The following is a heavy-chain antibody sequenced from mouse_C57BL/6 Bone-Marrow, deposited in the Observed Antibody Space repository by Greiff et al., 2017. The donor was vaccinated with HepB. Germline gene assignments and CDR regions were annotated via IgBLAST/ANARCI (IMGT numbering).Heavy chain of an antibody. V-gene: IGHV1-64*01. CDR2: IHPNSGST. D-gene: IGHD2-5*01. CDR3: ARWGIVTWYFDV. J-gene: IGHJ1*03. Sequence: QVQLQQPGAELVKPGASVKLSCKASGYTFTSYWMHWVKQRPGQGLEWIGMIHPNSGSTNYNEKFKSKATLTVDKSSSTAYMQLSSLTSEDSAVYYCARWGIVTWYFDVWGTGTTVTVPS. CDR1: GYTFTSYW.